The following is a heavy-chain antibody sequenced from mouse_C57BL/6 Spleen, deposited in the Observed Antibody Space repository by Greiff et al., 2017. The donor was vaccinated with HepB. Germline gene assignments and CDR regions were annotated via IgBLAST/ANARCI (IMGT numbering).Heavy chain of an antibody. CDR3: AREGFYYDYDEGWFAY. CDR1: GYTFTDHT. J-gene: IGHJ3*01. V-gene: IGHV1-78*01. D-gene: IGHD2-4*01. Sequence: VKLVESDAELVKPGASVKISCKVSGYTFTDHTIHWMKQRPEQGLEWIGYIYPRDGSTKYNEKFKGKATLTADKSSSTAYMQLNSLTSEDSAVYFCAREGFYYDYDEGWFAYWGQGTLVTVSA. CDR2: IYPRDGST.